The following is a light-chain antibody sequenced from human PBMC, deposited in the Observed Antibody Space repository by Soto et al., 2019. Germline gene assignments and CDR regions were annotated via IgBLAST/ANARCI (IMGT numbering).Light chain of an antibody. V-gene: IGLV1-44*01. Sequence: QSVLTQPPSASETPGQRVTISCSGSSSNIGSNNVNWYQQFPGRAPKLLIHNISLRPSGVPDRFSGSKSGTSASLAISGIQSEDEADYYCAAWDDSLNGFVFGSGTKLTVL. CDR3: AAWDDSLNGFV. CDR2: NIS. J-gene: IGLJ1*01. CDR1: SSNIGSNN.